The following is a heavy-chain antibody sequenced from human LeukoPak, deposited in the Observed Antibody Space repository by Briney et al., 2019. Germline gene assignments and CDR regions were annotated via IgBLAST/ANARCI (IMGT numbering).Heavy chain of an antibody. Sequence: GGSLRLSCAAAGFTFSSYEMNWVRRAPGKGLEWISYISSSGNTIYYADSVKGRFTISRDNAKNSLYLQMNSLRAEDTAVYYCARMRPELDYWGQGTLVAASS. J-gene: IGHJ4*02. CDR1: GFTFSSYE. CDR3: ARMRPELDY. CDR2: ISSSGNTI. D-gene: IGHD6-6*01. V-gene: IGHV3-48*03.